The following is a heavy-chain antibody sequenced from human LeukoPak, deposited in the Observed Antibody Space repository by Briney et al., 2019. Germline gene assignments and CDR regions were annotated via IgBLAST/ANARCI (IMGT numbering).Heavy chain of an antibody. D-gene: IGHD2-2*01. CDR1: RYTFTGYY. V-gene: IGHV1-2*02. CDR2: INHNCGGT. J-gene: IGHJ6*03. CDR3: ARGDIVVVPTNYYYYYYMDV. Sequence: SSVPVSYLASRYTFTGYYMQWVRPAPGQGLEWMGWINHNCGGTNYEQKFQGRVTMTRDTSISKAYMKLSSLTADDTAVYYCARGDIVVVPTNYYYYYYMDVWGKGTTVTVSS.